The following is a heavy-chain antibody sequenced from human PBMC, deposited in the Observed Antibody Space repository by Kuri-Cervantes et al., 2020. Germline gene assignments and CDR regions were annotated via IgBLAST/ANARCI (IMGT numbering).Heavy chain of an antibody. V-gene: IGHV3-21*01. CDR2: IGTSRNYI. Sequence: GGSLRLSCAASGFTFSNYNINWVRQAPGKGLEWVSSIGTSRNYIYYADSVKGRFTISRDNTKNSLYLQMNSLRAEDSAVYYCARECIVGAAADYWGQGTLVTVSS. CDR1: GFTFSNYN. J-gene: IGHJ4*02. D-gene: IGHD1-26*01. CDR3: ARECIVGAAADY.